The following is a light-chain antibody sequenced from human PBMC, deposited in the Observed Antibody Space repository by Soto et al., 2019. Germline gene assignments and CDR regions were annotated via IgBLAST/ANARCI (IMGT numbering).Light chain of an antibody. J-gene: IGKJ5*01. CDR2: GAS. Sequence: GTLSLTTGESATLSCRASQSVSGSYVAWYQQRPGLAPRLLVYGASRRATGIPDRFRGSGSGTEFTLTISGLEAEDFAVYFCQHFGSSPPVTFGHRTRLEI. CDR1: QSVSGSY. CDR3: QHFGSSPPVT. V-gene: IGKV3-20*01.